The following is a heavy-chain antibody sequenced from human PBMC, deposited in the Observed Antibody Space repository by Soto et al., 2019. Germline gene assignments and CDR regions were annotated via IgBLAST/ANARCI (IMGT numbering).Heavy chain of an antibody. CDR1: GYTFTSYD. Sequence: GASVKVSCKASGYTFTSYDINWVRQATGQGLEWMGWMNPNSGNTGYAQKFQGRVTMTRNTSISTAYMELSSLRSDDTAVYYCARSSGSYLGDLDYRGQGTLVTVSS. J-gene: IGHJ4*02. D-gene: IGHD1-26*01. CDR3: ARSSGSYLGDLDY. V-gene: IGHV1-8*01. CDR2: MNPNSGNT.